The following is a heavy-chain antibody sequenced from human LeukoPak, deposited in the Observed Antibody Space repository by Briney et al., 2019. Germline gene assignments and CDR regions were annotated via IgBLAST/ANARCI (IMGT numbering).Heavy chain of an antibody. J-gene: IGHJ4*02. CDR2: ISSSSSYI. D-gene: IGHD6-19*01. Sequence: GGSLRLSCAASGFTFSSYSMNWVRQAPGKGLEWVSSISSSSSYIYYADSVKGRFTISRDNAKNSLYLQMNSLRAEDTAVYYCARAAMSYSSVQESGYWGQGTLVTVSS. CDR1: GFTFSSYS. V-gene: IGHV3-21*01. CDR3: ARAAMSYSSVQESGY.